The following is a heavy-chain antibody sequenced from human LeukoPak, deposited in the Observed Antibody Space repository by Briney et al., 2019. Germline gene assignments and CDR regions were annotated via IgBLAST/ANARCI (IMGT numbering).Heavy chain of an antibody. D-gene: IGHD3-3*01. Sequence: GGSLRLSCAASGFTFSSYSMNWVRQAPGKGLEWVSSISSSSSYIYYADSVKGRFTISRDNAKNSLYLQMNSLRAEDTAVYYCARDHVTIFGVVITREHHFDYWGQGTLVTVSS. CDR1: GFTFSSYS. CDR2: ISSSSSYI. CDR3: ARDHVTIFGVVITREHHFDY. V-gene: IGHV3-21*01. J-gene: IGHJ4*02.